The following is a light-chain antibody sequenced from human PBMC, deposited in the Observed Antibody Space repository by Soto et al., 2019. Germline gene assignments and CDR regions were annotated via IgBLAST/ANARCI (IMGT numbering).Light chain of an antibody. CDR2: DAS. CDR1: QSVSSY. Sequence: NVLRQSPATLSLYPGERATLSCRASQSVSSYLAWYQQKPGQAPRLLIYDASNRATGIPARFSGSGSGTDFTLTISSLEPEDFAVYYCQQRSNWPRTFGQGTKVDIK. J-gene: IGKJ1*01. CDR3: QQRSNWPRT. V-gene: IGKV3-11*01.